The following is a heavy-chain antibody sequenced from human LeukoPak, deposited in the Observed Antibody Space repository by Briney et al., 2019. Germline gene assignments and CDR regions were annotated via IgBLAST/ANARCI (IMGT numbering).Heavy chain of an antibody. Sequence: PGGSLRLSCAASGFTFSSYWMHWVRQAPGKGLVGVSRINSDGSSTSYADSVKGRFTISRDNAKNTLYLQMNSLRAEDTAVYYCAREEYSSSPNDFDYWGQGTLVTVSS. V-gene: IGHV3-74*01. CDR2: INSDGSST. D-gene: IGHD6-13*01. CDR3: AREEYSSSPNDFDY. J-gene: IGHJ4*02. CDR1: GFTFSSYW.